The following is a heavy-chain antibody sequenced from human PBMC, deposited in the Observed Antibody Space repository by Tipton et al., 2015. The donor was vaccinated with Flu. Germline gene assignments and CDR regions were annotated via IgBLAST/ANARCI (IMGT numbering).Heavy chain of an antibody. Sequence: SLRLSCAASGFTFMSYAMSWVRQAPGKGLEWVSSITGSGEITYYADSVKGRFTISRDNSKDTVYLQMNSLRDEDTAVYFCVKDPYDSNGYYRFDNWGQGILVTVSS. V-gene: IGHV3-23*01. CDR2: ITGSGEIT. CDR3: VKDPYDSNGYYRFDN. J-gene: IGHJ4*02. D-gene: IGHD3-22*01. CDR1: GFTFMSYA.